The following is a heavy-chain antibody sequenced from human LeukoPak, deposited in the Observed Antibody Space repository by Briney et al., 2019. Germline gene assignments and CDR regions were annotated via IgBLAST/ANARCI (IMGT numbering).Heavy chain of an antibody. CDR2: IYYSGST. CDR3: ASPLWFGELSADY. V-gene: IGHV4-59*05. D-gene: IGHD3-10*01. Sequence: SETLSLTCSVSDDSITMYYWTWIRQPPGKGLEWIGSIYYSGSTYYNPSLKSRVTISVDTSKNQFSLKLSSVTAADTAVYYCASPLWFGELSADYWGQGTLVTVSS. CDR1: DDSITMYY. J-gene: IGHJ4*02.